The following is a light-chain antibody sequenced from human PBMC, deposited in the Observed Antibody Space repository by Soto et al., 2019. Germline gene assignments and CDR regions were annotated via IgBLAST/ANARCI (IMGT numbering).Light chain of an antibody. CDR2: GAS. V-gene: IGKV3-20*01. Sequence: ESVLTQSPGTLSLSPGERVTLSCRASQSVSSNYLAWYQQKPGQAPRLLIYGASTRATGIPDRFSGSGSGTDFTLTISRLETEDSAVYYCQQYGSSPTWTFGQGTKVEIK. CDR1: QSVSSNY. J-gene: IGKJ1*01. CDR3: QQYGSSPTWT.